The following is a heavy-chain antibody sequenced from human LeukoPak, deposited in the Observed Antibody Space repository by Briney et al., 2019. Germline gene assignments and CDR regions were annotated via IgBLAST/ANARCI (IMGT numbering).Heavy chain of an antibody. CDR1: GDSVSNGNYY. V-gene: IGHV4-61*03. J-gene: IGHJ4*02. CDR2: IYYTGKT. D-gene: IGHD3-10*01. Sequence: SETLSPTCTVSGDSVSNGNYYWSWLRQPPGKALERIGYIYYTGKTYYNPSLEGRVTILVDTSRNHFSVKLSSVIAADTAVYYCARSQNYYGSGDYWSQGTLVTVSS. CDR3: ARSQNYYGSGDY.